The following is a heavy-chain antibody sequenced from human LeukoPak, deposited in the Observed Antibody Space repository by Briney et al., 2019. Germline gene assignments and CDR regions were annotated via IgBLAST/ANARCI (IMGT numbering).Heavy chain of an antibody. CDR2: IYTSGST. J-gene: IGHJ5*02. D-gene: IGHD3-16*02. Sequence: SETLSLTCTVSGGSISSYYWSWIRQPAGKGLEWIGRIYTSGSTNYNPSLKSRVTMSVDTSKNQFSLKLSSVTAAATAVYYCARVGNYVWGSYRSNWFDPWGQGTLVTVSS. V-gene: IGHV4-4*07. CDR1: GGSISSYY. CDR3: ARVGNYVWGSYRSNWFDP.